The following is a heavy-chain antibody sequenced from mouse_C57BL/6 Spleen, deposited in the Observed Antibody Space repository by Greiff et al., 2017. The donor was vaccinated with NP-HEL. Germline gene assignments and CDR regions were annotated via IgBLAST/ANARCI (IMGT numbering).Heavy chain of an antibody. D-gene: IGHD1-1*01. Sequence: QVQLQQSGPELVKPGASVKISCKASGYAFSSSWMNWVKQRPGKGLEWIGRIYPGDGDTNYNGKFKGKATLTADKSSSTAYMQLRSLTSEDSAVYFWARPGVAPYYAMDYWGQGTSVTVSS. CDR1: GYAFSSSW. J-gene: IGHJ4*01. V-gene: IGHV1-82*01. CDR2: IYPGDGDT. CDR3: ARPGVAPYYAMDY.